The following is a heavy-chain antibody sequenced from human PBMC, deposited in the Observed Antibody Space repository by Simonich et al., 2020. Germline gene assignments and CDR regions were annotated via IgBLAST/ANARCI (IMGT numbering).Heavy chain of an antibody. Sequence: EVQLVESGGGLVQPGGSLRLSCAASGFTFSSYWMHWVRQAPGKGLLWVSRINREGSCTSYADSVNGRFTISRDNAKNTLYLQMNSLRAEDTAVYYCARDYSNYDAFDIWGQGTMVTVSS. D-gene: IGHD4-4*01. V-gene: IGHV3-74*01. CDR2: INREGSCT. CDR3: ARDYSNYDAFDI. J-gene: IGHJ3*02. CDR1: GFTFSSYW.